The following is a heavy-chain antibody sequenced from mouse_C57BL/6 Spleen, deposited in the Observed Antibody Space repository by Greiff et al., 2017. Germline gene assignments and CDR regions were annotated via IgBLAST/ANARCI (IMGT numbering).Heavy chain of an antibody. Sequence: EVKLVESGGDLVKPGGSLKLSCAASGFTFSSYGMSWVRQTPDKRLEWVATISSGGSYTYYPDSVKGRFTISRDNAKNTLYLQMSSLKSEDTAMYYCARQGVGLGRSYWYFDVWGTGTTVTVSS. CDR3: ARQGVGLGRSYWYFDV. D-gene: IGHD4-1*01. CDR2: ISSGGSYT. V-gene: IGHV5-6*01. J-gene: IGHJ1*03. CDR1: GFTFSSYG.